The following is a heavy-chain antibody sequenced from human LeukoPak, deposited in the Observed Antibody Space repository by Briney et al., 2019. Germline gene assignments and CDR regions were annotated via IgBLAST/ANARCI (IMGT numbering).Heavy chain of an antibody. J-gene: IGHJ5*02. Sequence: GASLKISCKGSGSSFTSYWIGWVRQLPGKGLEWMGIIYPGDSDTRYSPSFQGQVTISADKSIGTAFLQWSSLKASDPAIYYCARRYDTGGSYLGWFDPWGQGTLVTVSS. CDR2: IYPGDSDT. D-gene: IGHD3-22*01. V-gene: IGHV5-51*01. CDR1: GSSFTSYW. CDR3: ARRYDTGGSYLGWFDP.